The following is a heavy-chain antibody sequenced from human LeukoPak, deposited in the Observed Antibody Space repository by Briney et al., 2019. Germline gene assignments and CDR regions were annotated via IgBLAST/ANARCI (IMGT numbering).Heavy chain of an antibody. CDR2: INHSGST. CDR3: ARGPYYDFWSGYYRRNYYYMDV. V-gene: IGHV4-34*01. Sequence: PSETLSLTCAVYGGSFSGYYLNWIRQPPGKGLEWIGEINHSGSTIYYPALESRGSISLGTYKNHFSLKLSSVTAEDTAVYYCARGPYYDFWSGYYRRNYYYMDVWGKGTTVTVSS. CDR1: GGSFSGYY. D-gene: IGHD3-3*01. J-gene: IGHJ6*03.